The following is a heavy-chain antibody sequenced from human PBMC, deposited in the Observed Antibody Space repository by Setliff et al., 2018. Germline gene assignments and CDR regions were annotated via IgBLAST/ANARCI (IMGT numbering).Heavy chain of an antibody. CDR1: GFTFSTHA. CDR3: ARWTARAVDY. J-gene: IGHJ4*02. V-gene: IGHV3-33*01. CDR2: IWFDGSNT. D-gene: IGHD6-6*01. Sequence: GGSLRLSCGASGFTFSTHAMHWVRQAPGKGLEWVAMIWFDGSNTHYPGSVKGRFTVSRDNSKNSLYLQMDSLRPEDTAVYYCARWTARAVDYWGQGTLVTVSS.